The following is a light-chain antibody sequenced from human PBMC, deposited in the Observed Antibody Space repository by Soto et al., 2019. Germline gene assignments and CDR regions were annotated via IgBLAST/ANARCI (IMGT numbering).Light chain of an antibody. J-gene: IGKJ1*01. CDR1: QSINNW. Sequence: DLQMTQSPSTLSASVGDRVTITCRASQSINNWLAWYQQKPGKAPKLFIFKASTLEIGVPSRFSGSGSGTEFTLNISSLQPDDFATYFCQQYESFPRTFGQGTKVEIK. V-gene: IGKV1-5*03. CDR3: QQYESFPRT. CDR2: KAS.